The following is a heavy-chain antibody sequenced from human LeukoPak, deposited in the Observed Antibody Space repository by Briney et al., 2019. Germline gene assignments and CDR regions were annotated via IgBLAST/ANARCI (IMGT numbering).Heavy chain of an antibody. CDR2: IYYSGST. V-gene: IGHV4-31*03. J-gene: IGHJ4*02. CDR1: GGSISSGGYY. D-gene: IGHD5-12*01. Sequence: RASQTLSLTCTVSGGSISSGGYYWSWIRQHPGKGLEWIGYIYYSGSTYYNPSLKSRVTISVDTSKNQFFLKLSSVTAADTAVYYCARGRPEEDIVATIRGQYYFDYWGQGTLVTVSS. CDR3: ARGRPEEDIVATIRGQYYFDY.